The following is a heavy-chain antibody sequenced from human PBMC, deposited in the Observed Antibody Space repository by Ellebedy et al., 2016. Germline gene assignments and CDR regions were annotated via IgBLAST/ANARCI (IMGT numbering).Heavy chain of an antibody. J-gene: IGHJ4*02. Sequence: ASVKVSCKASGYIFTGYFMHWVRQAPGQGLEWMAWINPNSGATLYAQRFQGRVTVTRDTSINTAYIELSRLRSDDTAVYYCVSNYYDSSGYIYVDYWGQGSLVTVSS. V-gene: IGHV1-2*02. CDR2: INPNSGAT. D-gene: IGHD3-22*01. CDR1: GYIFTGYF. CDR3: VSNYYDSSGYIYVDY.